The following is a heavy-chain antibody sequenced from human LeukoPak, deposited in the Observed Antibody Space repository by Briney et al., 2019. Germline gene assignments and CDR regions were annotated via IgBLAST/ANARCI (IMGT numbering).Heavy chain of an antibody. CDR2: IKQDGSEK. CDR3: ARDPPITMRVYFDY. D-gene: IGHD3-22*01. Sequence: PGGSLRLSCAASGFTFSGYWMSWVRQAPGKGLEWVANIKQDGSEKYYVDSVKGRFTISRDNAKNSLYLQMNSLRAEDTAVYYCARDPPITMRVYFDYWGQGTLVTVSS. CDR1: GFTFSGYW. J-gene: IGHJ4*02. V-gene: IGHV3-7*01.